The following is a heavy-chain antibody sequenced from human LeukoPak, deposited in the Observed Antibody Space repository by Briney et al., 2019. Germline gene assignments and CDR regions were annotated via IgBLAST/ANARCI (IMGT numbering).Heavy chain of an antibody. CDR2: INAGIGNT. CDR1: GYIFTNYA. D-gene: IGHD4-23*01. J-gene: IGHJ3*02. CDR3: ARTQGVYYGGNFGAFDI. Sequence: GASVKVSCKASGYIFTNYAIHWVRQAPGQRLEWMGWINAGIGNTKYSQKFQDRVAITRDTSASTAYMELSSLRSEDTSVYYCARTQGVYYGGNFGAFDIWGQGTMVTVPS. V-gene: IGHV1-3*01.